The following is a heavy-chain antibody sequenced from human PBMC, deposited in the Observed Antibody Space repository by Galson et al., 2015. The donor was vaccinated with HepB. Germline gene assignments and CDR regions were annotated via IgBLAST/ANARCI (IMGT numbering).Heavy chain of an antibody. D-gene: IGHD4-17*01. CDR2: INSDGGTT. V-gene: IGHV3-74*01. Sequence: SLRLSCAASRFTFSRYWMHWVRQAPGKGLVWVSRINSDGGTTSYADSVKGRFTISRDNAKNTLYLQMNSLRAEDTAVYYCARAIPHGDYYYYYAMDVWGQGTTVTVSS. J-gene: IGHJ6*02. CDR3: ARAIPHGDYYYYYAMDV. CDR1: RFTFSRYW.